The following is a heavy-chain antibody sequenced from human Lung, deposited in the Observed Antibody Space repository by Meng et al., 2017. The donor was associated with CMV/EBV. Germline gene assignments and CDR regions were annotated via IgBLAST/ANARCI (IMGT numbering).Heavy chain of an antibody. CDR2: INPHSGDT. J-gene: IGHJ6*02. Sequence: ASVXVSXKASGYTFTGYYIHWVRQAPGQGLEWMGWINPHSGDTKYAQSFQGRVSVTRDTSVSIAYMELSSLRSDDAAVYYCVRSRSGSYSLYFYGLDVWGQGTTVTVSS. CDR1: GYTFTGYY. D-gene: IGHD3-10*01. V-gene: IGHV1-2*02. CDR3: VRSRSGSYSLYFYGLDV.